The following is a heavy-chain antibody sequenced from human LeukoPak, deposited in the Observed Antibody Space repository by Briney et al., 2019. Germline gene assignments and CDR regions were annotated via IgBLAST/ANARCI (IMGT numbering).Heavy chain of an antibody. CDR2: VYTNGNT. CDR1: GVSISSYY. Sequence: SGTLSLPCPVSGVSISSYYWSWVPPPAGKGLEWIWRVYTNGNTNYNPSLKSRVTMSLDTSKNQFSLKLNSVTAADTAMYYCARDLHGSGTWDWFDPWGQGTLVTVSS. CDR3: ARDLHGSGTWDWFDP. V-gene: IGHV4-4*07. J-gene: IGHJ5*02. D-gene: IGHD3-10*01.